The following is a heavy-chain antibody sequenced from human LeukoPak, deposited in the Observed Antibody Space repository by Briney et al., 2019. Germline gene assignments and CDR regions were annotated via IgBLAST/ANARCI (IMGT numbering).Heavy chain of an antibody. J-gene: IGHJ4*02. D-gene: IGHD6-19*01. V-gene: IGHV4-4*02. CDR1: GGSISTNNW. CDR3: AREVAAGSHKGFDY. Sequence: SETLSLTCAVSGGSISTNNWWHWVRQSPGKGLEWIAEIYYNGGTNYNPPLKSRVTISVDTSKNQFSLNVNSVTAADTAMYYCAREVAAGSHKGFDYWGQGTLVTVSS. CDR2: IYYNGGT.